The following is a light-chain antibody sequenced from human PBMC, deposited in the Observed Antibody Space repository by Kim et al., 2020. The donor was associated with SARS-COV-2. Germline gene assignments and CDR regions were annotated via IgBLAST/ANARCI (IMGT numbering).Light chain of an antibody. J-gene: IGKJ5*01. CDR3: QQRSDWPTIT. Sequence: SPGERATLPCRASQSVSSYLAWYQQKPSQSPRLLISDASNRASGIPARFSGSGSGTDFTLTISSLEPEDFAVYYCQQRSDWPTITFGQGTRLEIK. V-gene: IGKV3-11*01. CDR1: QSVSSY. CDR2: DAS.